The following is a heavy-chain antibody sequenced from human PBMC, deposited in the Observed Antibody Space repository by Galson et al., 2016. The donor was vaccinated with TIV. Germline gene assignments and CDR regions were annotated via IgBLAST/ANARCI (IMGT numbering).Heavy chain of an antibody. D-gene: IGHD7-27*01. CDR1: GFAFRTSW. CDR3: ARDRGGTGDFDK. CDR2: IKGDGTDT. J-gene: IGHJ4*02. Sequence: SLRLSCAASGFAFRTSWMHWVRQEPGKGLVWVSRIKGDGTDTLYADPVKGRFTISRDNSKNTLYLQMDSLGAEDTALYYCARDRGGTGDFDKWGQGTLVTVSS. V-gene: IGHV3-74*01.